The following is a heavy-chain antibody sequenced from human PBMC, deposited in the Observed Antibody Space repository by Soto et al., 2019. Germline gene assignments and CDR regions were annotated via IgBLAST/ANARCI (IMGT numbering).Heavy chain of an antibody. D-gene: IGHD2-15*01. J-gene: IGHJ4*02. V-gene: IGHV4-59*01. CDR3: AKYRRTDAEGYTFDY. CDR2: IYYSGST. CDR1: GDSISGYY. Sequence: SETLSLTCTVSGDSISGYYWSWIRQPPGKGLEWIGYIYYSGSTNYNPSLKGRVTMSVDTSKNQFSLKLTSVTAADTAMYFCAKYRRTDAEGYTFDYWGQGDMVT.